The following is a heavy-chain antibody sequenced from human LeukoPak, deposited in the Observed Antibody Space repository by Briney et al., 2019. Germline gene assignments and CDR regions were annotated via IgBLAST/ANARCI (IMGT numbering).Heavy chain of an antibody. CDR2: IYTSGST. Sequence: SETLSLTCTVSGGSISSYYWRWIRQPAGKGLEWIGRIYTSGSTNYNPSLKSRVTMSVDTSKNQFSLKLSTVTAADTAVYYCARYRANSSSGYPAGAFDIWGQGTMVTVSS. CDR1: GGSISSYY. D-gene: IGHD6-13*01. V-gene: IGHV4-4*07. J-gene: IGHJ3*02. CDR3: ARYRANSSSGYPAGAFDI.